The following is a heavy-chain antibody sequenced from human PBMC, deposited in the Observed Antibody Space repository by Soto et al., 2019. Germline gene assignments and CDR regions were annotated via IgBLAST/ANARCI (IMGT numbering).Heavy chain of an antibody. J-gene: IGHJ6*02. CDR3: ARVLDTAMVTNYYGMDV. CDR2: INSDGSST. D-gene: IGHD5-18*01. CDR1: GFTFSSYW. Sequence: LRLSCAASGFTFSSYWMHWVRRSGGKVLVLVSRINSDGSSTSYADSVKGRFTISRDNAKNTLYLQMNSLRAEDTAVYYCARVLDTAMVTNYYGMDVWGQGTTVTVSS. V-gene: IGHV3-74*01.